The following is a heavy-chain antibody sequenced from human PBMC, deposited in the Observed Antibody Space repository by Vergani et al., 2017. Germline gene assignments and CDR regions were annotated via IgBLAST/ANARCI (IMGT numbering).Heavy chain of an antibody. Sequence: QVQLQQWGAGLLKPSETLSLTCAVYGGSFSGYYWSWIRQPPGKGLEWIGEINHSGSTNYNPSLKSRVTISVDTSKNQFSLKLSSVTAADTAVYYCARGVVERTRIAVARPGVEKRGYFCLDYWGQGTLVTVSS. CDR2: INHSGST. CDR1: GGSFSGYY. D-gene: IGHD6-19*01. V-gene: IGHV4-34*01. CDR3: ARGVVERTRIAVARPGVEKRGYFCLDY. J-gene: IGHJ4*02.